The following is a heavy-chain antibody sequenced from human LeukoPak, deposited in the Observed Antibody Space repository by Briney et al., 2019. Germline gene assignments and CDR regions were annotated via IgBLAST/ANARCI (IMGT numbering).Heavy chain of an antibody. CDR3: ARDMLLWFGEPDY. J-gene: IGHJ4*02. CDR2: IKQDGSEK. V-gene: IGHV3-7*01. CDR1: GFTFSSYW. Sequence: PGGSLRLSCAASGFTFSSYWMSWVRQAPGKGLEWVANIKQDGSEKYYVDSVKGRFTISRDNAKNSLYLQMNSLRAEDTAVYYCARDMLLWFGEPDYWGQGTLVTVSS. D-gene: IGHD3-10*01.